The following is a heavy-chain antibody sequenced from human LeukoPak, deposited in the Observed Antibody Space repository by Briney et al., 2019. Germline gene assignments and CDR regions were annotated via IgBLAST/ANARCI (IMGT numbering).Heavy chain of an antibody. CDR1: GGSFSGYY. J-gene: IGHJ4*02. CDR3: ARGIAVAALWYFDY. D-gene: IGHD6-19*01. CDR2: INHSGST. V-gene: IGHV4-34*01. Sequence: SETLSLTCAVYGGSFSGYYWSWIRQPPGKGLEWIGEINHSGSTNYNPSLKSRVTISVDKSKNQFSLKLSSVTAADTAVYYCARGIAVAALWYFDYWGQGTLVTVSS.